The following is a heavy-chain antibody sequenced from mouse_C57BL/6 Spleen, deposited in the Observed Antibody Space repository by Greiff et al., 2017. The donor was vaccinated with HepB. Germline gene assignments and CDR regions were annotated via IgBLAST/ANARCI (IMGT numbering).Heavy chain of an antibody. CDR2: ISYDGSN. Sequence: ESGPGLVKPSQSLSLTCSVTGYSITSGYYWNWIRQFPGNKLEWMGYISYDGSNNYNPSLKNRISITRDTSKNQFFLKLNSVTTEDTATYYCAREVYGYGLFDYWGQGTTLTVSS. CDR1: GYSITSGYY. CDR3: AREVYGYGLFDY. J-gene: IGHJ2*01. V-gene: IGHV3-6*01. D-gene: IGHD2-2*01.